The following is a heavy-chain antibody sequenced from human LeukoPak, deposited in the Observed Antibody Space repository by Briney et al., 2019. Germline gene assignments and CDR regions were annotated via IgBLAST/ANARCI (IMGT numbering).Heavy chain of an antibody. D-gene: IGHD3-22*01. J-gene: IGHJ4*02. Sequence: SETLSLTCTVSGGSISSSSYYWGWIRQPPGKGLEWIGSIYYSGSTYYNPSLKSRVTISVDTSKNQFSLKLSSVTAADTAVYYCARHVRRDYYDSSGYRTPQDYWGQGTLVTVSS. CDR2: IYYSGST. CDR1: GGSISSSSYY. CDR3: ARHVRRDYYDSSGYRTPQDY. V-gene: IGHV4-39*01.